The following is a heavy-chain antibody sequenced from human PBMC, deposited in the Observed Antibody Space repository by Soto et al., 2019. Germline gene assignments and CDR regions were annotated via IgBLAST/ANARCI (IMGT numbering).Heavy chain of an antibody. CDR2: ISAGGGNT. D-gene: IGHD1-1*01. CDR3: AQTTPSIHWFDP. J-gene: IGHJ5*02. CDR1: GFTFSSYA. V-gene: IGHV3-23*01. Sequence: GGSLRLSCAASGFTFSSYAMSWVRQAPGKGMEWVSAISAGGGNTYYRDSVKGRFTISRDNSKNTLYLQMNSLRAEDTAVYFCAQTTPSIHWFDPWGQGTLVTVSS.